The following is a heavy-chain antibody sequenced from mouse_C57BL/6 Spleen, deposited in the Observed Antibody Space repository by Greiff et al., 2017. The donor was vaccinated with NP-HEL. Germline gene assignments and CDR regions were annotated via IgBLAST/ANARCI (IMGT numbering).Heavy chain of an antibody. CDR1: GYTFTDYY. V-gene: IGHV1-26*01. D-gene: IGHD4-1*02. J-gene: IGHJ4*01. CDR2: INPNNGGT. Sequence: VQLQQSGPELVKPGASVKISCTASGYTFTDYYMNWVKQSHGKSLEWIGDINPNNGGTSYNQKFKGKATLTVDKSSSTAYMELRSLTSEDSAVYYCARSNWDDGYAMDYWGQGTSVTVSS. CDR3: ARSNWDDGYAMDY.